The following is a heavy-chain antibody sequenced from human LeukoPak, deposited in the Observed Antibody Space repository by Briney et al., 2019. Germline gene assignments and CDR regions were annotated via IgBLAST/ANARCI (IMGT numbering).Heavy chain of an antibody. CDR1: GGSISSSSHY. CDR2: IYYSGNT. V-gene: IGHV4-39*07. Sequence: PSETLSLTCTVSGGSISSSSHYWAWIRQPPGKGLEWIANIYYSGNTYYNPSLKSRVTISVDMSKNQFSLRVGSLTAADTAVYYCARDEVLLWFGELFYYMDVWGKGTTVTISS. CDR3: ARDEVLLWFGELFYYMDV. D-gene: IGHD3-10*01. J-gene: IGHJ6*03.